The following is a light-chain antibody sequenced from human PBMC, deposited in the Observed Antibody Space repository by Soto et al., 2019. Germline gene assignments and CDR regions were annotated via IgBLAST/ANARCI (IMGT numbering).Light chain of an antibody. J-gene: IGLJ3*02. V-gene: IGLV1-40*01. CDR2: GNT. Sequence: QSVLTQPPSVSGAPGQRVTISCTGGSSNIGAGYDVHWYQQLPGTAPKLLVSGNTNRPSGVPDRFSGSKSGTSASLAITGLQAEDEADYYCQSFDSSLSGWVFGGGTKRPS. CDR1: SSNIGAGYD. CDR3: QSFDSSLSGWV.